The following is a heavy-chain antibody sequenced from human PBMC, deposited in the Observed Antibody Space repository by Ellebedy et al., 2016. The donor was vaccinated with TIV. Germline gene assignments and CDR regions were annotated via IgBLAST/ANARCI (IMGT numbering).Heavy chain of an antibody. V-gene: IGHV3-21*04. CDR1: GFTFSSYS. Sequence: GGSLRLSCAASGFTFSSYSMNWVRQAPGKGLEWVSSISSSSSYIYYADSVKGRFTISRDNAKNSLYLQMNSLRAEDTAVYYCAKDEVVAAAGFDGVWGQGTTVTVSS. CDR2: ISSSSSYI. CDR3: AKDEVVAAAGFDGV. D-gene: IGHD6-13*01. J-gene: IGHJ6*02.